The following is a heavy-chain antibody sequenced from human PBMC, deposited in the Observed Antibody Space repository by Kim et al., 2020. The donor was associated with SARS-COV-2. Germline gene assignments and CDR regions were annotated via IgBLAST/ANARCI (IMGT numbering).Heavy chain of an antibody. J-gene: IGHJ4*02. CDR2: MYYSGRT. Sequence: SETLSLTCSVSGDSVSASSNYWGWIRQPRGKGLEWIGYMYYSGRTNFNPSLESRVTISIDTAKNQFSLGLTSVTTADTGMYYCARYRAWGPGFASWGQGILVIVS. V-gene: IGHV4-61*01. CDR3: ARYRAWGPGFAS. CDR1: GDSVSASSNY. D-gene: IGHD1-26*01.